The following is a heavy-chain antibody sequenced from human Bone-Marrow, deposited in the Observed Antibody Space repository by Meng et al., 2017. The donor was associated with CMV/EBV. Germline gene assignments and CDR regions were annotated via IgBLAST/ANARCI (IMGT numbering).Heavy chain of an antibody. CDR1: GFTFSGSA. CDR2: IRSKANSYAT. V-gene: IGHV3-73*01. J-gene: IGHJ4*02. CDR3: TRGPEDY. D-gene: IGHD1-14*01. Sequence: GESLKISCAASGFTFSGSAMHWVRQASGKGLEWVGRIRSKANSYATAYAASVKGRFTISRDDSKNTAYLQMNSLKTEDTAVYYCTRGPEDYWGQGTLVTVSS.